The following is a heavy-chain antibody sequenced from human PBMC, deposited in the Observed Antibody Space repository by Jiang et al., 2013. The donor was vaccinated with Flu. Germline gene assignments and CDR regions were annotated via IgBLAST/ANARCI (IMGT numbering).Heavy chain of an antibody. J-gene: IGHJ4*02. CDR3: ARSDSSGSYDY. Sequence: WVAVIWYDGSNKYYADSVKGRFTISRDNSKNTLYLQMNSLRAEDTAVYYCARSDSSGSYDYWGQGTLVTVSS. CDR2: IWYDGSNK. D-gene: IGHD1-26*01. V-gene: IGHV3-33*01.